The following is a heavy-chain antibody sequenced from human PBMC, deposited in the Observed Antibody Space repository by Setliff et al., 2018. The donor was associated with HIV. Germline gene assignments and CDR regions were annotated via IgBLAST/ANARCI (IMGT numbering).Heavy chain of an antibody. V-gene: IGHV1-18*01. D-gene: IGHD3-22*01. CDR2: ISVYNGNT. J-gene: IGHJ3*02. CDR1: GYTFSTYS. Sequence: ASVKVSCKASGYTFSTYSWVRQAPGQGLEWMGWISVYNGNTNYAQKLQGRVTMTTDTSTSTAYMELRSLRSDDTAVYYCASLGDEYYDSSGYPDAFDIWGQGTMVTVSS. CDR3: ASLGDEYYDSSGYPDAFDI.